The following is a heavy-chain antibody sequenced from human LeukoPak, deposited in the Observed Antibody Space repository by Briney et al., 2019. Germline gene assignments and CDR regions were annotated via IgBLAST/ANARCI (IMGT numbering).Heavy chain of an antibody. V-gene: IGHV4-4*09. J-gene: IGHJ6*03. CDR2: IYSSGAT. CDR3: ARGTADHRNYGYYMDV. CDR1: GGSMNTYY. Sequence: SETLSLTCSVSGGSMNTYYWTWIRQTPGKGLEWIAYIYSSGATNYNPFLKSRVSISMDTSNYQFSLKLNSVTAADTAIYYCARGTADHRNYGYYMDVWGNGTTVTVSS. D-gene: IGHD2-8*02.